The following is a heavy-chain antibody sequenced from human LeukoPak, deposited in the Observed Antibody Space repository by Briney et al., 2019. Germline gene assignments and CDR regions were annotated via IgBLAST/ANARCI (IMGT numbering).Heavy chain of an antibody. CDR3: ARDRKVRGVISYYYMDV. V-gene: IGHV1-69*05. J-gene: IGHJ6*03. CDR1: GGTFSSYA. D-gene: IGHD3-10*01. CDR2: IIPIFGTA. Sequence: SVKVSCKASGGTFSSYAISRVRQAPGQGLEWMGGIIPIFGTANYAQKFQGRVTITTDESTSTAYMELSSLRSEDTAVYYCARDRKVRGVISYYYMDVWGKGTTVTVSS.